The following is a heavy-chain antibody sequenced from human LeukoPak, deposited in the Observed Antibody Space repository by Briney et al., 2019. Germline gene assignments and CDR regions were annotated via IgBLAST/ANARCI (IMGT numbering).Heavy chain of an antibody. CDR3: ARLIVATINFDY. V-gene: IGHV4-30-2*03. Sequence: SQTLSLTCAVSGGSISSGGYSWGWIRQPPGKGLEWIGSIYYSGSTYYNPSLKSRVTISVDTSKNQFSLKLSSVTAADTAVYYCARLIVATINFDYWGQGTLVTVSS. CDR1: GGSISSGGYS. J-gene: IGHJ4*02. D-gene: IGHD5-12*01. CDR2: IYYSGST.